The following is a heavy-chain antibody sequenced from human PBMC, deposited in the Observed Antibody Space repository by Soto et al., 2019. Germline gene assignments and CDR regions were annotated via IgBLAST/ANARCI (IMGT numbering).Heavy chain of an antibody. D-gene: IGHD5-12*01. CDR2: ISGSGGST. CDR1: GFTFSSYA. J-gene: IGHJ6*02. CDR3: AKEPSYNYPDYYYYGMDV. Sequence: PGGSLRLSCAASGFTFSSYAMSWVRQAPGKGLEWVSAISGSGGSTYYADSVKGRFTISRDNSKNTLYLQMNSLRAEDTAVYYCAKEPSYNYPDYYYYGMDVWGQGTTVTVSS. V-gene: IGHV3-23*01.